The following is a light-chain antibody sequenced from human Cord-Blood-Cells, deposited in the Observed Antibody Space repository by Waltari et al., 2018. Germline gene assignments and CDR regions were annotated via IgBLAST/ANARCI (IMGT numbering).Light chain of an antibody. CDR2: EVS. CDR3: SSYTSSSTLV. J-gene: IGLJ2*01. V-gene: IGLV2-14*01. Sequence: QPALTHPASVSGSPGQSITISCTGTSSDVGGLKYVSWYQQHPGQAPKLMIYEVSNRPSGVSNRFSGSKSGNTASLTISGLQAEDEADYYCSSYTSSSTLVFGGGTKLTVL. CDR1: SSDVGGLKY.